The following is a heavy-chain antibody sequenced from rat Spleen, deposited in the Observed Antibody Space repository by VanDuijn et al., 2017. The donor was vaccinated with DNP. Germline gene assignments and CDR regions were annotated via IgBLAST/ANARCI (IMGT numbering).Heavy chain of an antibody. Sequence: EVQLVESGGGLVQPGRSLKLSCAASGFTFSKYDMAWVRQAPTKGREWVASISTSGGSTYYRDSMKGRFTISRDNAKSTLYLQMDSLRSEDTATYSFARHEQVFDYWGQGVMVTVSS. D-gene: IGHD1-2*01. CDR1: GFTFSKYD. V-gene: IGHV5-25*01. J-gene: IGHJ2*01. CDR3: ARHEQVFDY. CDR2: ISTSGGST.